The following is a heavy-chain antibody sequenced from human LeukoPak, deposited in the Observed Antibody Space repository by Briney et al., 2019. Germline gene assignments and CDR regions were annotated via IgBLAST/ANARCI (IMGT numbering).Heavy chain of an antibody. CDR3: AKERRGAWGYFDY. CDR2: IRYDGSNK. J-gene: IGHJ4*02. D-gene: IGHD3-10*01. CDR1: GFTFSSYG. Sequence: PGGSLRLSCAASGFTFSSYGVHWVRQAPGKGLEWVAFIRYDGSNKYYADSVKGRFTISRDNSKNTLYLQMNSLRAEDTAVYYCAKERRGAWGYFDYWGQGTLVTVSS. V-gene: IGHV3-30*02.